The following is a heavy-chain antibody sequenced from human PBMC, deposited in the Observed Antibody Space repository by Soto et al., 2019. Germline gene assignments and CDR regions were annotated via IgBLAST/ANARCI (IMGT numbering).Heavy chain of an antibody. D-gene: IGHD3-10*01. CDR3: AREVQVHTPAFVY. CDR1: GGTFNTYA. V-gene: IGHV1-69*19. J-gene: IGHJ4*02. Sequence: QVQLVQSGAEMKKPGSSVKVSCQSSGGTFNTYAMNWVRQAPGQGPECMGDISPMFGAANYAPTFQGRVTIPADESTGTSYMQLRSLTSEDTALYFCAREVQVHTPAFVYWGQGTLVTVSS. CDR2: ISPMFGAA.